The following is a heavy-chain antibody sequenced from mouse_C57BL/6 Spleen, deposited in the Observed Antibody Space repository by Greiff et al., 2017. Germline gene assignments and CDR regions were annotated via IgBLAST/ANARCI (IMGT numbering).Heavy chain of an antibody. D-gene: IGHD2-3*01. CDR3: ARGGYDGYLYYFDY. V-gene: IGHV1-64*01. CDR2: IHPNSGST. CDR1: GYTFTSYW. J-gene: IGHJ2*01. Sequence: QVQLQQSGAELVKPGASVKLSCKASGYTFTSYWMHWVKQRPGQGLEWIGMIHPNSGSTNYNEKFKSKATLTVDKSSSTAYMQLSSLTSEDSAVYYCARGGYDGYLYYFDYWGQGTTLTVSS.